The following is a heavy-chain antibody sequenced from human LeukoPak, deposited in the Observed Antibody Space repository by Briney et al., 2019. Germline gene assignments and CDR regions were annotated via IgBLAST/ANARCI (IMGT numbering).Heavy chain of an antibody. CDR2: IYSGGSA. CDR1: SVSFNDYC. J-gene: IGHJ4*02. D-gene: IGHD2-2*01. CDR3: AREAYHNLDY. Sequence: SETLSLTCAVYSVSFNDYCWSWIRQPPGRGLQWIGEIYSGGSANYNPSLKSRLAISVDPSKNQFSLKLSSVTAADTAVYYCAREAYHNLDYWGQGTLVTVSS. V-gene: IGHV4-34*01.